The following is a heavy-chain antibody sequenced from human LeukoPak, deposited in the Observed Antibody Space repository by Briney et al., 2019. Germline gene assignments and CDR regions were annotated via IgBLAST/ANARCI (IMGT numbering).Heavy chain of an antibody. CDR3: ARGPVSTHGMDV. CDR1: GYTFTSSD. D-gene: IGHD2-2*01. Sequence: ASVKVSCKASGYTFTSSDISWVRQAPGQGLEWMGWKNPNSGRTGFAQKFQGRLTMTTDTSISTAYMELSSLTSEDTAVYYCARGPVSTHGMDVWGQGTTVTVSS. V-gene: IGHV1-8*02. CDR2: KNPNSGRT. J-gene: IGHJ6*02.